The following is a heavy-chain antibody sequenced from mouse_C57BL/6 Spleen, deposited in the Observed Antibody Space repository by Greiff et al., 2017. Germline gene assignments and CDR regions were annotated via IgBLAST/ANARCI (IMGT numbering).Heavy chain of an antibody. CDR1: GYTFPSYG. CDR2: IYPRSGNT. Sequence: VKVVESGAELARPGASVKLSCKASGYTFPSYGISWVKQRTGQGLEWIGEIYPRSGNTYYNEKFKGKATLTADKSSSTAYMELRSLTSEDSAVYFCARYDYDAGYYFDYWGQGTTLTVSS. CDR3: ARYDYDAGYYFDY. D-gene: IGHD2-4*01. J-gene: IGHJ2*01. V-gene: IGHV1-81*01.